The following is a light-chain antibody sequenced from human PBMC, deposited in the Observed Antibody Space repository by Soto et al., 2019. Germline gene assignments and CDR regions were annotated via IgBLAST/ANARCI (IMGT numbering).Light chain of an antibody. CDR1: SGHSSYA. CDR2: LNSDGSH. Sequence: QAVVTQSPSASASLGASVKLTCTLSSGHSSYAIAWHQQQPEKGPRYLMKLNSDGSHSKGDGIPDRFSGSSSGAERYPTISSLQSEDEADYYCQTWGTGIQMFGGGTKVTVL. V-gene: IGLV4-69*01. CDR3: QTWGTGIQM. J-gene: IGLJ3*02.